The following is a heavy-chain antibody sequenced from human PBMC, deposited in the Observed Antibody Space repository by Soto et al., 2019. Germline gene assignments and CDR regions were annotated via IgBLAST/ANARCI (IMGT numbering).Heavy chain of an antibody. V-gene: IGHV5-51*01. CDR1: GYSFTSYW. CDR3: VRRGVRGIIGNFHWFDP. CDR2: IFPGDSDT. J-gene: IGHJ5*02. Sequence: LGESLKISCKGSGYSFTSYWIGWVRQMPGKGLEWMGIIFPGDSDTRYSPSFQGQVTISADRSVSTAYLQWSSLKASDTAMYYCVRRGVRGIIGNFHWFDPWGQGTLVTVSS. D-gene: IGHD3-10*01.